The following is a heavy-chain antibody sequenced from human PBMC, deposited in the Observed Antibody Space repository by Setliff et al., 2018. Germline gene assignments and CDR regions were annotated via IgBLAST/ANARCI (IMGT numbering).Heavy chain of an antibody. CDR2: IYHSGST. CDR1: GGSISSSNW. D-gene: IGHD6-19*01. CDR3: VRDWGSSGWYFDY. J-gene: IGHJ4*02. V-gene: IGHV4-4*02. Sequence: SETLSLTCAVSGGSISSSNWWSWVRQPPGKGLEWIGEIYHSGSTNYNPSLKSRVTISVDKSKNQFSLKLSSVTAADTAVYYCVRDWGSSGWYFDYWGQGTLVTVSS.